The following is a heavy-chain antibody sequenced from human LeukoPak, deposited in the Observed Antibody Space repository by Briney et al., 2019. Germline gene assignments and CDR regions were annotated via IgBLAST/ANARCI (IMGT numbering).Heavy chain of an antibody. D-gene: IGHD6-13*01. CDR2: ISWNSGSI. CDR3: AKEHIAAAGTGFDY. Sequence: GGSLRLSCAASGFTFSSYSMNWVRQAPGKGLEWVSGISWNSGSIGYADSVKGRFTISRDNAKNSLYLQMNSLRTEDMALYYCAKEHIAAAGTGFDYWGQGTLVTVSS. V-gene: IGHV3-9*03. CDR1: GFTFSSYS. J-gene: IGHJ4*02.